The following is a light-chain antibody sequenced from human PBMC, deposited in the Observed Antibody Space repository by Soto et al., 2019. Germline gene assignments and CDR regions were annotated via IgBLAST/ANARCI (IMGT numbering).Light chain of an antibody. CDR1: QSIRSD. CDR2: GAS. Sequence: MTQSPSSLSASVGDRVTLSCRASQSIRSDLAWYQQKPGQAPRLLIYGASNRATGIPARFSGSGSGTEFTLTISSLQSEDFAVYYCQQYNNWPPWTFGQGTKVEIK. J-gene: IGKJ1*01. CDR3: QQYNNWPPWT. V-gene: IGKV3-15*01.